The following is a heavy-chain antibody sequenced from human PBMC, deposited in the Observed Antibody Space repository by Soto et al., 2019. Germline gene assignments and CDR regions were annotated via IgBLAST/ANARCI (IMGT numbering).Heavy chain of an antibody. CDR3: ARDFSGWVRLPTLDY. Sequence: GGSLRLSCAASGFTFSSYSMNWVRQAPGKGLEWVSSISSSSSYIYYADSVKGRFTISRDNAKNSLYLQMNSLRAEDTAVYYCARDFSGWVRLPTLDYWGQGTLVTVSS. D-gene: IGHD3-10*01. CDR1: GFTFSSYS. J-gene: IGHJ4*02. CDR2: ISSSSSYI. V-gene: IGHV3-21*01.